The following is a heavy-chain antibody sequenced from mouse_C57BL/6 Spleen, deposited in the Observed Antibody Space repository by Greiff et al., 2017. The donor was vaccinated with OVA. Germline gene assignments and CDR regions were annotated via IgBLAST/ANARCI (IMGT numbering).Heavy chain of an antibody. CDR3: TRGGYGRGYFDY. J-gene: IGHJ2*01. D-gene: IGHD1-1*01. Sequence: EVQVVESGEGLVKPGGSLKLSCAASGFTFSSYAMSWVRQTPEKRLEWVAYISSGGDYIYYADTVKGRFTISRDNARNTLYLQMSSLKSEDTAMYYCTRGGYGRGYFDYWGQGTTLTVSS. CDR2: ISSGGDYI. CDR1: GFTFSSYA. V-gene: IGHV5-9-1*02.